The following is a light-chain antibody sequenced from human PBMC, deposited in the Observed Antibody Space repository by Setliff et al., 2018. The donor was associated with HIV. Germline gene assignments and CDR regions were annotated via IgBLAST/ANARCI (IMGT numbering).Light chain of an antibody. CDR2: EVS. V-gene: IGLV2-14*01. CDR1: SSDVGGYNY. J-gene: IGLJ1*01. Sequence: QSALTQPASVSGSPGQSITISCTGTSSDVGGYNYVSWYQQHPGKAPKLMIYEVSNRPSGVSNRFSGSKSGNTASPTISGLQAEDEADYYCSSYTSSSTLDVFGTGTKVTVL. CDR3: SSYTSSSTLDV.